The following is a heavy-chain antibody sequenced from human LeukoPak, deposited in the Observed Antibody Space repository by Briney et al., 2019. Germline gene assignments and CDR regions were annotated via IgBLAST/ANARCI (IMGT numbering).Heavy chain of an antibody. V-gene: IGHV3-9*01. CDR2: ISWNSGSI. Sequence: PGRSLRLSCAASGFTFDDYAMHWVRQAPGKGLEWVSGISWNSGSIGYADSVKGRFTISRDNAKNSLHLQMNSLRAEDTALYYCAKDSSGLDYWGQGTLVTVSS. CDR1: GFTFDDYA. D-gene: IGHD2-15*01. J-gene: IGHJ4*02. CDR3: AKDSSGLDY.